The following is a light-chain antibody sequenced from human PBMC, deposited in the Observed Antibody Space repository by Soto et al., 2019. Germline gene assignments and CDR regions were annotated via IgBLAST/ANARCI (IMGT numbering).Light chain of an antibody. CDR2: DAS. V-gene: IGKV1-9*01. Sequence: PLAPSPSSLAASGGDRVTNTCRATQGISSYLGWYQQKPGKAPNLLIYDASTLHSGVPSRFSGGGPGTDFTLTISSMQPEDFATYYCQQVNVYPSTFGGGTKVDIK. J-gene: IGKJ4*01. CDR3: QQVNVYPST. CDR1: QGISSY.